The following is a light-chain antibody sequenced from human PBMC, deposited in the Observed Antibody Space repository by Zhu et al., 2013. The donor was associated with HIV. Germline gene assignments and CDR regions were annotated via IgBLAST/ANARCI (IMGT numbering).Light chain of an antibody. J-gene: IGLJ3*02. CDR2: SND. CDR1: SSNIETYD. V-gene: IGLV1-44*01. Sequence: QSVLTQPPSVSAAPGQKVTISCSGSSSNIETYDVYWYQQLPGTAPKLLIYSNDQRPSRVPDRFSGSKSGTSASLAISGSSLRMRLIIYCAAWDGSLNVGVFGGGTKLTVL. CDR3: AAWDGSLNVGV.